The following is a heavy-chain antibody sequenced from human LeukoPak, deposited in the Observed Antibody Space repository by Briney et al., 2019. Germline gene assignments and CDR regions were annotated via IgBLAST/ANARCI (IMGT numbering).Heavy chain of an antibody. J-gene: IGHJ3*02. CDR2: ISSRGNYI. CDR1: AFTFSSYS. CDR3: ARETQEEAFDI. V-gene: IGHV3-21*01. Sequence: GGSLRLSCAASAFTFSSYSMNWVRQAPGKGLGWVSSISSRGNYIYYADSVKGRFTISRDNAQNSLYLQMNSLRVEDTAVYYCARETQEEAFDIWGQGTMVTVSS.